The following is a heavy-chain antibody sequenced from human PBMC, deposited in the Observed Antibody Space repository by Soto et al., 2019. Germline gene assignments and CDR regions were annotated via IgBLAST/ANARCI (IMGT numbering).Heavy chain of an antibody. V-gene: IGHV1-69*06. CDR1: GGTFSSYA. CDR3: ARVVTYYYDSSGYYFDY. Sequence: GASVKVSCKASGGTFSSYAISWVRQAPGQGLEWMGGIIPIFGTANYAQKFQGRVTITADKSTSTAYMELSSLRSEDTAVYYCARVVTYYYDSSGYYFDYWGQGTLVTVSS. CDR2: IIPIFGTA. D-gene: IGHD3-22*01. J-gene: IGHJ4*02.